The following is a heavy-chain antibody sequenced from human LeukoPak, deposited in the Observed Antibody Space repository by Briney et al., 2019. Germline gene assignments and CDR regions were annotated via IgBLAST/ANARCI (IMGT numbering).Heavy chain of an antibody. CDR2: IYNSGST. J-gene: IGHJ3*02. V-gene: IGHV4-59*01. Sequence: PSETLSLTCTVSGGSISTYSWNWIRQPPGKGLEWIGYIYNSGSTNYNPSLKSRVSMSVDTSKNQFSLKLNSVTAADTAVYYCARVLMVVAATDAFAIWGQGTMVTVSS. D-gene: IGHD2-15*01. CDR3: ARVLMVVAATDAFAI. CDR1: GGSISTYS.